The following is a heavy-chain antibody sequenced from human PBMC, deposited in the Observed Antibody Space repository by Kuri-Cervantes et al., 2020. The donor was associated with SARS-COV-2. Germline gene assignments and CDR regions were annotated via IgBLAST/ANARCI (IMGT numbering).Heavy chain of an antibody. CDR1: GYSISSGYY. CDR3: ARERRTFYYYYYMDV. J-gene: IGHJ6*03. CDR2: IYHSGST. Sequence: GSLRLSCTVSGYSISSGYYWGWIRQPPGKGLEWIGSIYHSGSTYYNPSLKSRVTISVDTSKNQFSLKLSSVTAADTAVYYCARERRTFYYYYYMDVWGKGTTVTVSS. V-gene: IGHV4-38-2*02. D-gene: IGHD1-1*01.